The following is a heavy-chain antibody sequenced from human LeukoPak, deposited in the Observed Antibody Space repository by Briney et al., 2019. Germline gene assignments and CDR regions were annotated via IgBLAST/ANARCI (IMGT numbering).Heavy chain of an antibody. CDR2: IRHDGSNK. CDR3: AKDPSATVTPNYSDY. J-gene: IGHJ4*02. D-gene: IGHD4-11*01. CDR1: GFTFSSYG. V-gene: IGHV3-30*02. Sequence: PGGSLRLSCAASGFTFSSYGMHWVRQTPGKGLEWVAFIRHDGSNKFYADSVRGRFTISRDNSKNTLFLQMDGLRTEDTAVYYCAKDPSATVTPNYSDYWGQGTLVTVSS.